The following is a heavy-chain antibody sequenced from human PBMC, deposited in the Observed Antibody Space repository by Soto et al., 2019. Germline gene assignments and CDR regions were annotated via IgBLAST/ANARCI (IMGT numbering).Heavy chain of an antibody. J-gene: IGHJ5*02. D-gene: IGHD1-20*01. CDR1: GFTFSSYG. CDR3: ARGITGTRWWFDP. CDR2: IWYDGSNK. V-gene: IGHV3-33*01. Sequence: GGSLSLSCAASGFTFSSYGMHWVRQAPGKGLEWVAVIWYDGSNKYYADSVKGRFTISRDNSKNTLYLQMNSLRAEDTAVYYCARGITGTRWWFDPWGQGTLVTVSS.